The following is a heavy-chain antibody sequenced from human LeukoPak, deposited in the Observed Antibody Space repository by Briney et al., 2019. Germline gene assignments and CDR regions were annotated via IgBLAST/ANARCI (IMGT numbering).Heavy chain of an antibody. J-gene: IGHJ4*02. CDR1: GFTFSSYA. CDR3: ANGIMSYPGVY. CDR2: ISGSGGST. D-gene: IGHD1-26*01. V-gene: IGHV3-23*01. Sequence: GGSLRLSCAASGFTFSSYAMSWVHQAPGKGLEWVSAISGSGGSTYYADSVKGRFTISRDNSKNTLYLQMNSLRAEDTAVYYCANGIMSYPGVYWGQGTLVTVSS.